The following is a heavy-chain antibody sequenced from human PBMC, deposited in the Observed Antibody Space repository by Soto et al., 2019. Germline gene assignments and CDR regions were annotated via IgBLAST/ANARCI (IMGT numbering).Heavy chain of an antibody. CDR1: DFSVSNKF. CDR3: ATGPQRNSISFY. Sequence: PGGSLRLSCAAFDFSVSNKFMTWVRQAPGKGLEWIAVISSYDSTHYADSVTGRFTISRDSSENTVFLQRNSLRAEDTAIYYCATGPQRNSISFYWGQGTMVNVSS. J-gene: IGHJ4*02. D-gene: IGHD1-7*01. CDR2: ISSYDST. V-gene: IGHV3-53*01.